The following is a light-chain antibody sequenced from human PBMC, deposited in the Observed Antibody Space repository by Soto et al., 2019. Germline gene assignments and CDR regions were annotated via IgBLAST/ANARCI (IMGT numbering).Light chain of an antibody. CDR2: TAS. J-gene: IGKJ1*01. CDR1: QGISSY. Sequence: IQLTQSPSFLSASLGDRVAITCRASQGISSYLAWYQLKPGQAPKLLISTASTWQSGVPTRFSGSGSGAEFTLTISSLQPEDFATYYCQQLDSYPRTFGQGTKVDIK. V-gene: IGKV1-9*01. CDR3: QQLDSYPRT.